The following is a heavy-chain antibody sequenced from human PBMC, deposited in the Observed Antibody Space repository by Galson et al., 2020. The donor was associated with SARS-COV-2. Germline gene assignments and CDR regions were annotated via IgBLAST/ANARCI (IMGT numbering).Heavy chain of an antibody. Sequence: ASVKVSCKASGYTFTSYYMHWVRQAPGQGLEWMGIINPSGGSTSYAQKFQGRVTMTRDTSTSTVYMELSSLRSEDTAVYYCARDRAGIIWNYVVIGGGMDVWGQGTTVTVSS. CDR1: GYTFTSYY. V-gene: IGHV1-46*01. J-gene: IGHJ6*02. CDR3: ARDRAGIIWNYVVIGGGMDV. CDR2: INPSGGST. D-gene: IGHD1-7*01.